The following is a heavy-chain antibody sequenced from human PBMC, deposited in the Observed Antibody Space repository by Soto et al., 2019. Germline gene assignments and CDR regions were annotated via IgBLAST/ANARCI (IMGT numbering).Heavy chain of an antibody. CDR2: IYHSGST. CDR3: ARVRVYCSGGSCYPYYFDY. Sequence: SETLSLTCAVSGYSISSGYYWGWIRQPPGKGLEWIGSIYHSGSTYYNPSLKSRVTISVDTSKNQFSLKLSSVTAADTAVYYCARVRVYCSGGSCYPYYFDYWRQGTLVTVSS. D-gene: IGHD2-15*01. V-gene: IGHV4-38-2*01. J-gene: IGHJ4*02. CDR1: GYSISSGYY.